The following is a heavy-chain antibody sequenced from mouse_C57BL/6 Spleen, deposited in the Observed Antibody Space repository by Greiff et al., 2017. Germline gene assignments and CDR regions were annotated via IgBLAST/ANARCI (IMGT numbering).Heavy chain of an antibody. CDR2: LYPRDGST. Sequence: QVQLQQSGPELVKPGASVKLSCKASGYTFTSYDINWLKQRPVQGLEWIGWLYPRDGSTTYNEKFTGKATLTVDTSSSTAYMELHSLTSEDSAVYFCARAHTTAYFDYWGQGTTLTVSS. V-gene: IGHV1-85*01. CDR1: GYTFTSYD. CDR3: ARAHTTAYFDY. D-gene: IGHD1-2*01. J-gene: IGHJ2*01.